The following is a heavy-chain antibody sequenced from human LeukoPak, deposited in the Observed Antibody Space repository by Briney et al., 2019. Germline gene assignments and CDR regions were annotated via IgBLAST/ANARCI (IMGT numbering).Heavy chain of an antibody. J-gene: IGHJ4*02. CDR3: AAGGSWYYNY. Sequence: GGSLRLSCAASGFTFTSYWMHWVRQAPGKGLVWVSRINSDGSSTSYADSVKGRFTISRDNAKNSLYLQMDSLRAEDTAVYYCAAGGSWYYNYWGQGTLVTVSS. CDR1: GFTFTSYW. D-gene: IGHD6-13*01. V-gene: IGHV3-74*01. CDR2: INSDGSST.